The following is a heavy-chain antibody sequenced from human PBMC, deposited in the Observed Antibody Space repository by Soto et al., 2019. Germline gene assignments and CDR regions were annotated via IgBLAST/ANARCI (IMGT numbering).Heavy chain of an antibody. CDR2: TYYSSRWYN. CDR3: AVEYIASSGWFGP. V-gene: IGHV6-1*01. D-gene: IGHD6-6*01. CDR1: GDSFSLNSAA. J-gene: IGHJ5*02. Sequence: PSQTLSLTCAISGDSFSLNSAAWNWIRQSPSRGLEWLGRTYYSSRWYNDYAVSVKSRITINPDTSKNQFSLQLNSVTPEDTAVYYCAVEYIASSGWFGPWGQGTLVTVSS.